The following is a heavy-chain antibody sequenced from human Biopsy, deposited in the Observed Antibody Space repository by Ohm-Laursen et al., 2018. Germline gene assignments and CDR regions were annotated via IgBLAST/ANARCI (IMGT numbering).Heavy chain of an antibody. Sequence: TLSLTCTVSGGSISSYYWSWIRQPPGKGLEWIGYIYYTGSTNYNPSLKSRVTISVDTSKNQFSLRLSSVTAADTAVYYCARAAFGPFDSWGQGALVTVSS. CDR3: ARAAFGPFDS. D-gene: IGHD3-16*01. V-gene: IGHV4-59*12. CDR1: GGSISSYY. CDR2: IYYTGST. J-gene: IGHJ4*02.